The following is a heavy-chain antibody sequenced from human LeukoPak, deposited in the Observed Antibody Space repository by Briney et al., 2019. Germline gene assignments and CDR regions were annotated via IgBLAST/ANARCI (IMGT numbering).Heavy chain of an antibody. CDR1: GGSISSYY. V-gene: IGHV4-59*08. Sequence: SGTLSLTCTVSGGSISSYYWSWIRQPPGKGLEWIGYIYYSGSTNYNPSLKSRVTISVDTSKNQFSLKLSSVTAADTAVYYCARYTYDYVWGSYRAFDYWGQGTLVTVSS. D-gene: IGHD3-16*02. CDR3: ARYTYDYVWGSYRAFDY. J-gene: IGHJ4*02. CDR2: IYYSGST.